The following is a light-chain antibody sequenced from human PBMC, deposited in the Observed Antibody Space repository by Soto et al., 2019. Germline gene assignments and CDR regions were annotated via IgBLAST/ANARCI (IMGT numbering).Light chain of an antibody. CDR3: QQYNTWPRT. Sequence: EIVMTQSPATLSVSPGERATLSCRASQSVSNNLAWYQQKPGQAPRLLIYGASTRATGIPARFSGSGSGTEFTLTVGSLQSEDFAVYYCQQYNTWPRTFGQGTKVEIK. V-gene: IGKV3-15*01. J-gene: IGKJ1*01. CDR1: QSVSNN. CDR2: GAS.